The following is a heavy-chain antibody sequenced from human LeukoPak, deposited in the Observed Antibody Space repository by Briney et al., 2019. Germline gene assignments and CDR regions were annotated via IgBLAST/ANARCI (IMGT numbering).Heavy chain of an antibody. CDR3: ARDPLDIVVVPAAIDYYGMDV. D-gene: IGHD2-2*02. J-gene: IGHJ6*02. CDR2: ISSSSSYI. CDR1: GFTFSSYS. V-gene: IGHV3-21*01. Sequence: GGSLRLSCAASGFTFSSYSMNWVRQAPGKGLEWVSSISSSSSYIYYADSVKGRFTISRDNAKNSLNLQMNSLRAEDTAVYYCARDPLDIVVVPAAIDYYGMDVWGQGTTVTVSS.